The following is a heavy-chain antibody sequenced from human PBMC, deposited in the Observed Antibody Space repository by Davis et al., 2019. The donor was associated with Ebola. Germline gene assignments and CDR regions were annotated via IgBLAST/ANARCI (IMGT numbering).Heavy chain of an antibody. CDR3: ARDLPGGDWYFDL. Sequence: GESLKISCAASGFTVSNNYMSWVRQAPGKGLEWVAFIRYDGSNKYYADSVKGRFTISRDNSKNTLYLQMSSLRAEDTAVYYCARDLPGGDWYFDLWGRGTLVTVSS. J-gene: IGHJ2*01. CDR1: GFTVSNNY. D-gene: IGHD1-14*01. CDR2: IRYDGSNK. V-gene: IGHV3-30*02.